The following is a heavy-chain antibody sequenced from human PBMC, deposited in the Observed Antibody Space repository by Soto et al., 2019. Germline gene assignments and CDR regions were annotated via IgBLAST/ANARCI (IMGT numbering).Heavy chain of an antibody. Sequence: QVQLVQSGAEVKKPGSSVKVSCKASGGTFSRYSITWVRQAPGHGLEWIGRIIPIFGIASYAQKFQGRVTITADESTSKAYMEMSRLRSDDMAVYYCAREDRDRETGLVPAAIDGMDVWGQGPTVTVSS. CDR2: IIPIFGIA. J-gene: IGHJ6*02. CDR1: GGTFSRYS. D-gene: IGHD2-2*01. CDR3: AREDRDRETGLVPAAIDGMDV. V-gene: IGHV1-69*08.